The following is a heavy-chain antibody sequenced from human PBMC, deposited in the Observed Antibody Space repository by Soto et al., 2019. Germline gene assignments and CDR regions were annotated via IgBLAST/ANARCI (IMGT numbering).Heavy chain of an antibody. CDR2: ISGSGGST. D-gene: IGHD2-8*01. CDR1: GFTFSSYA. J-gene: IGHJ4*02. CDR3: AKDRGYCTNGVCYRSYYFDY. Sequence: PVGSLRLSCAASGFTFSSYAMSWVRQAPGKGLEWVSAISGSGGSTYYADSVKGRFTISRDNSKNTLYLQMNSLRAEDTAVYYCAKDRGYCTNGVCYRSYYFDYWGQGTLVTVSS. V-gene: IGHV3-23*01.